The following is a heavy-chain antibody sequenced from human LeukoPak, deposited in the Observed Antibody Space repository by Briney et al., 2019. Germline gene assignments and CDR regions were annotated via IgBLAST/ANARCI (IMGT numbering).Heavy chain of an antibody. Sequence: PGGSLRLSCAASGFTFSSYWMSWVRQAPGKGLEWVANIKQDGSEKYYVDSVKGRFTISRDNAKSSLYLQMNSLRAEDTAVYYCASLYGDHNYYYYGMDVWGQGTTVTVSS. CDR3: ASLYGDHNYYYYGMDV. V-gene: IGHV3-7*01. CDR2: IKQDGSEK. D-gene: IGHD4-17*01. CDR1: GFTFSSYW. J-gene: IGHJ6*02.